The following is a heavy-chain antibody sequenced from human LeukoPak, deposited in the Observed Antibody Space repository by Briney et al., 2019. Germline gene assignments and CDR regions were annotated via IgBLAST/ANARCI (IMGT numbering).Heavy chain of an antibody. V-gene: IGHV3-21*01. D-gene: IGHD6-13*01. J-gene: IGHJ4*02. Sequence: PGGSLRLSCAACGFTFSSYSMNWVRQAPGKGLEWVSSISSSSSYIYYADSVKGRFTISRDNAKNSLYLQMNSLRAEDTAVYYCARGAGSGRYFDWPGDSSSWYPNDYWGQGTLDTVSS. CDR3: ARGAGSGRYFDWPGDSSSWYPNDY. CDR2: ISSSSSYI. CDR1: GFTFSSYS.